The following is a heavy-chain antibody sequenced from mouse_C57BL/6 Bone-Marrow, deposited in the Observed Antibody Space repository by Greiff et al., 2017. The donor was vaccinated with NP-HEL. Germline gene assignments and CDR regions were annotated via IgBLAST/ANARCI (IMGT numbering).Heavy chain of an antibody. CDR2: IWSDGST. D-gene: IGHD1-1*01. V-gene: IGHV2-6-1*01. Sequence: VQLQQSGPGLVAPSQSLSITCTVSGFSLTSYGVHWVRQPPGKGLEWLVVIWSDGSTTYNSALKSRLSISKDNSKSQVFLKMNSLQTDDTAMYYCARHKDYYGSSVFDYWGQGTTLTVSS. J-gene: IGHJ2*01. CDR3: ARHKDYYGSSVFDY. CDR1: GFSLTSYG.